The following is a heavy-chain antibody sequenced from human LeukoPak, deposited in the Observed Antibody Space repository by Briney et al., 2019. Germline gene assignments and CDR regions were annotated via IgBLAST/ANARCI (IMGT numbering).Heavy chain of an antibody. Sequence: ASLKVSCKASGYTFTDYYMHWVRQAPGQGLEWMGWINPNSGGTDYAQKFYVRVTITRNTSISTAYMELSSLRSEDTAVYYCARGGAAAGMSDYWGQGTLVTVSS. CDR1: GYTFTDYY. D-gene: IGHD6-13*01. J-gene: IGHJ4*02. V-gene: IGHV1-2*02. CDR2: INPNSGGT. CDR3: ARGGAAAGMSDY.